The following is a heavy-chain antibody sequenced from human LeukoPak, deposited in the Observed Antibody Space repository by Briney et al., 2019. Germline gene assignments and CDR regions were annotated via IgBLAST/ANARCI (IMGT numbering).Heavy chain of an antibody. CDR2: IYYSGST. Sequence: SETLSLTCTVSGGSITGYYWSWIRQPPGKGLEWIGYIYYSGSTNYNPSLKSRVTISVDTSKNQFSLKLSSVTAADTAVYYCARVKRITMIVVAPKHAFDIWGQGTMVTVSS. D-gene: IGHD3-22*01. V-gene: IGHV4-59*08. J-gene: IGHJ3*02. CDR3: ARVKRITMIVVAPKHAFDI. CDR1: GGSITGYY.